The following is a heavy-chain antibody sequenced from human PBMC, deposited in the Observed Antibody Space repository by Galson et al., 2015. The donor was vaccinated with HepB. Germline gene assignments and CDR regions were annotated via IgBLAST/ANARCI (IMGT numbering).Heavy chain of an antibody. D-gene: IGHD3-3*01. V-gene: IGHV4-34*01. CDR3: ARGPKIFGVVMGWFDP. J-gene: IGHJ5*02. Sequence: LSLTCAVYGGSFSGYYWSWIRQPPGKGLEWIGEINHSGSTNYNPSLKSRVTISVDTSKNQFSLKLSSVTAADTAVYYCARGPKIFGVVMGWFDPWGQGTLVTVSS. CDR1: GGSFSGYY. CDR2: INHSGST.